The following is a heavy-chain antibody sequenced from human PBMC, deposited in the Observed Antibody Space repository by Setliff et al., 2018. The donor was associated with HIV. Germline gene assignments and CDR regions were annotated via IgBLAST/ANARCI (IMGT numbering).Heavy chain of an antibody. J-gene: IGHJ5*02. Sequence: SGPTLVNPTEPLTLTCTVSGFSLSNARMGVSWIRQPPGEALEWLAHIFSNDEKSYSTSLKSRLTISKDTSKSQVVLTMTNMDPVDTATYYCARHSITSLSWFDPWGQGTLVTVSS. CDR3: ARHSITSLSWFDP. D-gene: IGHD6-6*01. V-gene: IGHV2-26*01. CDR1: GFSLSNARMG. CDR2: IFSNDEK.